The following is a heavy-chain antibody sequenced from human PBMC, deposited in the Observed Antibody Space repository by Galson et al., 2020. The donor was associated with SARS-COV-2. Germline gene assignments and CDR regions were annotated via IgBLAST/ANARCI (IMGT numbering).Heavy chain of an antibody. D-gene: IGHD2-21*02. J-gene: IGHJ4*02. Sequence: GGSLRLSCEASGFTFRDYAITWVRQAPGKGLEWVAIISYDGRNKHFAASVRGRFTVSRDNSKNTVFLQMHSLRLEDTALYYCARDLFNPVAVAAGGGFDCWGQGTLVSVSS. CDR2: ISYDGRNK. V-gene: IGHV3-30*04. CDR3: ARDLFNPVAVAAGGGFDC. CDR1: GFTFRDYA.